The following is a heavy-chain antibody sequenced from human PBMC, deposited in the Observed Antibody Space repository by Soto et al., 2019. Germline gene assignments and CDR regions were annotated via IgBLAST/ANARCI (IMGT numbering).Heavy chain of an antibody. J-gene: IGHJ3*02. D-gene: IGHD3-10*01. CDR3: TRGPPSFGELFQRAAFDI. CDR2: IRSKAYGGTT. V-gene: IGHV3-49*03. Sequence: GGSLRLSCTASGFTFGDYAMSWFRQAPGKGLEWVGFIRSKAYGGTTEYAASVKGRFTISRDDSKSIAYLQMNSLKTEDTAVYYCTRGPPSFGELFQRAAFDIWGQGTMVTVSS. CDR1: GFTFGDYA.